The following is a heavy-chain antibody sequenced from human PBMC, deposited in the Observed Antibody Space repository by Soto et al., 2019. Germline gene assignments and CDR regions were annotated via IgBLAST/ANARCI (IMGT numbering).Heavy chain of an antibody. Sequence: QVQLQESVPGLVKPSETLSLTCTVSGGSISSYYWSWIRQPPGKGLEWIGYIYYSGSTNYNPSLKSRVTISVDTSKNQFSLKLSSVTAADTAVYYCARDELLLFGELYYYYGMDVWGQGTTVTVSS. V-gene: IGHV4-59*01. CDR1: GGSISSYY. J-gene: IGHJ6*02. CDR2: IYYSGST. CDR3: ARDELLLFGELYYYYGMDV. D-gene: IGHD3-10*01.